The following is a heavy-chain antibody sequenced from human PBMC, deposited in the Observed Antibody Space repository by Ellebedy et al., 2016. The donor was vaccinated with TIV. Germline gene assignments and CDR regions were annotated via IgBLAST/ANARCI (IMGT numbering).Heavy chain of an antibody. V-gene: IGHV3-23*01. CDR1: GLTFSSHA. CDR2: ISGSGGNT. Sequence: GESLKISCAASGLTFSSHAMSWVRQAPGKGLEWVSSISGSGGNTYSADSVKGRFTISRDNSKDTLYLQVNSLRAEDTAVYYCARDPVGVGPAFDIWGQGTMVTVSS. D-gene: IGHD4-23*01. CDR3: ARDPVGVGPAFDI. J-gene: IGHJ3*02.